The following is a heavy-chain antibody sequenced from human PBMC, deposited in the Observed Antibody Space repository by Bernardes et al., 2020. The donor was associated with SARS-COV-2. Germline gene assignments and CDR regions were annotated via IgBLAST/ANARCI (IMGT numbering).Heavy chain of an antibody. CDR2: IYYSGST. J-gene: IGHJ5*02. CDR1: GGSISSYY. V-gene: IGHV4-59*08. CDR3: ARTSGSYSDFDP. D-gene: IGHD1-26*01. Sequence: SETLSLTCTVSGGSISSYYWSWIRQPPGKGLEWIGYIYYSGSTNYNPSLKSRVTISVDTSKNQFSLKLSSVTAADTAVYYCARTSGSYSDFDPWGQGTLVTVSS.